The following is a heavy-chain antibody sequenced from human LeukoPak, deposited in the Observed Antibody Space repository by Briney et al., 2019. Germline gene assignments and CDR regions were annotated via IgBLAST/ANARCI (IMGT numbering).Heavy chain of an antibody. V-gene: IGHV3-30*02. D-gene: IGHD3-9*01. Sequence: GGSLRLSCAASGFTFSNYWMSWVRQAPGKGLEWVAFIRYDGSKTYYADSVKGRFTISRDNFKNTLYLQMNSLRPEDTAVYYCAKDLRHFDWSGNYFDYWGQGTLVTVPS. CDR3: AKDLRHFDWSGNYFDY. J-gene: IGHJ4*02. CDR1: GFTFSNYW. CDR2: IRYDGSKT.